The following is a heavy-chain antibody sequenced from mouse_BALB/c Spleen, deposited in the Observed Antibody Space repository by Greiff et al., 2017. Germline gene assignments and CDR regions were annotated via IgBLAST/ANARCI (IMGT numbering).Heavy chain of an antibody. CDR3: ARYYYGSSYYFDY. J-gene: IGHJ2*01. CDR1: GFNIKDTY. Sequence: EVQLQQSGAELVKPGASVKLSCTASGFNIKDTYMHWVKQRPEQGLEWIGRIDPANGNTKYDPKFQGKATITADTSSNTAYLQLSSLTSEDTAVYYCARYYYGSSYYFDYWGQGTTLTGSS. CDR2: IDPANGNT. V-gene: IGHV14-3*02. D-gene: IGHD1-1*01.